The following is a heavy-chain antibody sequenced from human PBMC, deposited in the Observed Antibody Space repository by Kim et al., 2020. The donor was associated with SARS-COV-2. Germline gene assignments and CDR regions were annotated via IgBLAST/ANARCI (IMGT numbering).Heavy chain of an antibody. CDR1: GYTFTSYY. D-gene: IGHD3-3*01. CDR3: ARGGRITIFGVVPDY. V-gene: IGHV1-46*01. J-gene: IGHJ4*02. CDR2: INPSGGST. Sequence: ASVKVSCKASGYTFTSYYMHWVRQAPGQGLEWMGIINPSGGSTSYAQKFQGRVTMTRDTSTSTVYMELSSLRSEDTAVYYCARGGRITIFGVVPDYWGQGTLVTVSS.